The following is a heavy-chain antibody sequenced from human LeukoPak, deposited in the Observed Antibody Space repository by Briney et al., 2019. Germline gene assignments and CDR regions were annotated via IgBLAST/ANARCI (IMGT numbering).Heavy chain of an antibody. CDR1: VDSFSGYY. CDR2: INRSGTI. V-gene: IGHV4-34*01. D-gene: IGHD1-26*01. CDR3: ARRREVWDPSYGDAFDI. Sequence: PSETLSLTCAVYVDSFSGYYWSWIRQPPGKGLEWIAEINRSGTINYNPSLKNRISMSVDTSKNQFSLKLSSVTAADTAVYYCARRREVWDPSYGDAFDIWGQGTMVTVSS. J-gene: IGHJ3*02.